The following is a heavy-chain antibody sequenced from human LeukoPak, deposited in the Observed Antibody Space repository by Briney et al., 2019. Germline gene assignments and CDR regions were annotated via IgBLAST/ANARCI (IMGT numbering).Heavy chain of an antibody. J-gene: IGHJ3*02. CDR2: FDPEDGET. CDR3: AKVLRDFYDTDALDI. V-gene: IGHV1-24*01. D-gene: IGHD3-22*01. CDR1: GYTLTELS. Sequence: ASVKVSCKVSGYTLTELSMHWVRQAPGKGLEWMGGFDPEDGETIYAQKFQGRVTMTEDTSTDTAYMELSSLRSEDTAVYYCAKVLRDFYDTDALDIWGQGTMVTVSS.